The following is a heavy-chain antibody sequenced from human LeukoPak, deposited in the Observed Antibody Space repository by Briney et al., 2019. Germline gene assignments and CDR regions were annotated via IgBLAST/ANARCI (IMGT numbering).Heavy chain of an antibody. Sequence: PSETLSLTCVVSGGSVSGYYWGWIRQPPGRGLEWIGYVYYSGSTNYNPSFKSRITISVDTSRNQFSLQLSSVTAADTAVYYCARIHRYCSGGACYVLDYWGQGTLVAVSS. CDR2: VYYSGST. CDR3: ARIHRYCSGGACYVLDY. CDR1: GGSVSGYY. V-gene: IGHV4-59*02. D-gene: IGHD2-15*01. J-gene: IGHJ4*02.